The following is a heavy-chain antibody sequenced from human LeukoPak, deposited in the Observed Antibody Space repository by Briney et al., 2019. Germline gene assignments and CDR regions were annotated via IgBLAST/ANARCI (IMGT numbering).Heavy chain of an antibody. CDR2: IRSKAYGGTT. J-gene: IGHJ6*03. CDR1: GFTFGDYA. V-gene: IGHV3-49*03. Sequence: GGSLRLSCTASGFTFGDYAMSWFRQAPGKGLEWVGFIRSKAYGGTTEYDASVKGRFTISRDDSKSIAYLQMNSLKTEDTAVYYCTRASPITIFGVVIREYYMDVWGKGTTVTVSS. CDR3: TRASPITIFGVVIREYYMDV. D-gene: IGHD3-3*01.